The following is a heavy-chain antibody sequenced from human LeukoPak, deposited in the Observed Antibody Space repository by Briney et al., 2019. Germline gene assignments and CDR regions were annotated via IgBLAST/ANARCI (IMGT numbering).Heavy chain of an antibody. V-gene: IGHV3-74*03. CDR1: GFTFSGYW. CDR3: TRAGYSSGFDS. J-gene: IGHJ5*01. Sequence: PGESLKISCAASGFTFSGYWMHWVRQAPGKGLVWVSRINSDGYSITYADSVKGRFTISRDNAKNTLYLQMNSLIAEDTAVYFCTRAGYSSGFDSWGQGTLVTVSS. D-gene: IGHD6-19*01. CDR2: INSDGYSI.